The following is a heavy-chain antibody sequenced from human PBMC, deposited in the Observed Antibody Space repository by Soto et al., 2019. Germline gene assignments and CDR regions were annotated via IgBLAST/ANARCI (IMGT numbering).Heavy chain of an antibody. CDR1: GFTFSSYA. V-gene: IGHV3-30-3*01. Sequence: QVQLVESGGGVVQPGRSLRLSCAASGFTFSSYAMHWVRQAPGKGLEWVAVISYDGSNKCYADSVKGRFTISRDNSKNTLYLQMNSQRAEDTAVYYCARDRIYSSSLYDYWGQGTLVTVSS. J-gene: IGHJ4*02. D-gene: IGHD6-13*01. CDR3: ARDRIYSSSLYDY. CDR2: ISYDGSNK.